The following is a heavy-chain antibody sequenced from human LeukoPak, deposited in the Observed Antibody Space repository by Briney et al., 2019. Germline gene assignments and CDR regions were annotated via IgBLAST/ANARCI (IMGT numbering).Heavy chain of an antibody. V-gene: IGHV4-4*02. D-gene: IGHD4-17*01. Sequence: SETLSLTCAVSGGSVSSGSWWGWIRQPSGKGLEWIGEIHHSGSTNYNPSLKSRITLSVDKSKNQLSLRLTSVTAADTAVYYCARGGDYRFDYWGQGTLVTVSS. CDR3: ARGGDYRFDY. CDR1: GGSVSSGSW. CDR2: IHHSGST. J-gene: IGHJ4*02.